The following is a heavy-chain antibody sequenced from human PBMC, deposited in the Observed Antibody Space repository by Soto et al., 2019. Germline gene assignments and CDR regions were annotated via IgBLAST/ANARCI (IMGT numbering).Heavy chain of an antibody. V-gene: IGHV3-9*01. CDR1: GFTFDDYA. CDR2: ISWNSGSI. D-gene: IGHD3-22*01. J-gene: IGHJ4*02. Sequence: DVQLVESGGGLVQPGRSLRLSCAASGFTFDDYAMHWVRQAPGKGLEWVSGISWNSGSIGYADSVKGRFTISRDNAKNSLYLQMNSLRAEDTALYYCAKDLKGYYDSSCFDYWGQGTLVTVSS. CDR3: AKDLKGYYDSSCFDY.